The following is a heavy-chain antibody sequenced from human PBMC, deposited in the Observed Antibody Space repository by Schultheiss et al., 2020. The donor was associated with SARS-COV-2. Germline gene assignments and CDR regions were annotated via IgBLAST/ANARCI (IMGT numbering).Heavy chain of an antibody. CDR1: GFTFSDYY. Sequence: GESLKISCAASGFTFSDYYMSWVRQAPGKGLEWVSSISSSSSYIYYADSVKGRFTISRDNAKNTLYVQMSSLRAEDTAVYYCVNSFTVTTPYWGQGTLVTVSS. D-gene: IGHD4-11*01. CDR2: ISSSSSYI. J-gene: IGHJ4*02. CDR3: VNSFTVTTPY. V-gene: IGHV3-21*01.